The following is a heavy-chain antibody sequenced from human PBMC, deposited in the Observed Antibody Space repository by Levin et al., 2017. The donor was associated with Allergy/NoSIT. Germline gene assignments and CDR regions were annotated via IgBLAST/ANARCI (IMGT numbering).Heavy chain of an antibody. CDR2: ISSTGSTI. J-gene: IGHJ4*02. Sequence: GGSLRLSCAASGFTFSSYEMNWVRRAPGKGLEWVSYISSTGSTIYSADSVKGRFTISRDNAKNSLYLHMNSLRAEDTAVYYCARQLGNVWSGYNYFDYWGQGTLVTVSS. D-gene: IGHD3-3*01. V-gene: IGHV3-48*03. CDR3: ARQLGNVWSGYNYFDY. CDR1: GFTFSSYE.